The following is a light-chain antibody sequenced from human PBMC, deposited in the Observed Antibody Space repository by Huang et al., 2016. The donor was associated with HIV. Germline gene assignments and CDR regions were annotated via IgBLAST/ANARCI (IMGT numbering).Light chain of an antibody. CDR2: TAS. J-gene: IGKJ1*01. Sequence: DIQMTQSPSTLSASVGDRVTITCRASQSISNWLARYHKKPGKAPKLLIYTASSLESGVPSRFSGSGSGTEFTLTISSLQPDDFATYYCQQYNSYSPWTFGQGTKVEIK. CDR1: QSISNW. V-gene: IGKV1-5*03. CDR3: QQYNSYSPWT.